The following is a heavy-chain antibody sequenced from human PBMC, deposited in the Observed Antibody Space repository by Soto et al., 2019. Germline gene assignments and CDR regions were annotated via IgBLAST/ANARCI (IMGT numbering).Heavy chain of an antibody. CDR2: IYYSGST. CDR1: GGSISSYY. CDR3: ARDLEWLLLTFDY. D-gene: IGHD3-3*01. V-gene: IGHV4-59*12. Sequence: SETLSLTCTVSGGSISSYYWSWIRQPPGKGLEWIGYIYYSGSTNYNPSLKSRVTISVDTSKNQFSLKLSSVTAADTAVYYCARDLEWLLLTFDYWGQGTLVTVSS. J-gene: IGHJ4*02.